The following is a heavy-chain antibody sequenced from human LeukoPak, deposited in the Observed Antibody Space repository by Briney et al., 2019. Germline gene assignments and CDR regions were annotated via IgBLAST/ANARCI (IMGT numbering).Heavy chain of an antibody. CDR3: ARVVVVPAAPRPFNWFDP. CDR1: GYTFTGYY. J-gene: IGHJ5*02. CDR2: INPNSGGT. V-gene: IGHV1-2*02. D-gene: IGHD2-2*01. Sequence: ASVNVSCKASGYTFTGYYMHWVRQAPGQGLEWMGWINPNSGGTNYAQKFQGRVTMTRDTSISTAYMELSRLRSDDTAVYYCARVVVVPAAPRPFNWFDPWGQGTLVTVSS.